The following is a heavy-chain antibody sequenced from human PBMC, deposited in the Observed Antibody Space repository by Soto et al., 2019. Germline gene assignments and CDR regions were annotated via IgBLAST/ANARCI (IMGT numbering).Heavy chain of an antibody. D-gene: IGHD2-15*01. V-gene: IGHV4-59*12. Sequence: SETLSLTCTVSGDSINSYYWSWIRQPPGKEMEWIGSIYYSGSTNYNPSLKSRVTISVDTSKNQFALKLSSVTAADTAVYYSARGYCSGGSCYPPYNWFDPWGQGTLVTVSS. J-gene: IGHJ5*02. CDR2: IYYSGST. CDR3: ARGYCSGGSCYPPYNWFDP. CDR1: GDSINSYY.